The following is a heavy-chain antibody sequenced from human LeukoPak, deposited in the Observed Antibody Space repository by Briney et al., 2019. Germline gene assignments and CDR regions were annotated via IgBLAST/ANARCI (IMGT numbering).Heavy chain of an antibody. CDR2: IHYSGTT. D-gene: IGHD1-26*01. CDR3: ARQREQYVDF. CDR1: GGSISGSTYY. V-gene: IGHV4-39*01. J-gene: IGHJ4*02. Sequence: SETLSLTCTFSGGSISGSTYYWGWIRQPPGKGLEWIGSIHYSGTTYSNPSLKSRVTISVDTSKNQFFLNLSSVTAADTAVYYCARQREQYVDFWGQGSLVTVSS.